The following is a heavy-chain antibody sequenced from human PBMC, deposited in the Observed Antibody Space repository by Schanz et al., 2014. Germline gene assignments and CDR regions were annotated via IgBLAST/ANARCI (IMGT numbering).Heavy chain of an antibody. V-gene: IGHV1-2*04. Sequence: QEQLVQSGAEVRKPGASVKVSCKASGYTFSDSYVHWVRQAPGQGLEWMGWINPNSGTTNYTQKFQGWVTMTRDTSISTAYMELSRLRSEDTAVYYCARDGVDAAAGGNYWGQGTLVTVSA. CDR1: GYTFSDSY. D-gene: IGHD6-13*01. J-gene: IGHJ4*02. CDR2: INPNSGTT. CDR3: ARDGVDAAAGGNY.